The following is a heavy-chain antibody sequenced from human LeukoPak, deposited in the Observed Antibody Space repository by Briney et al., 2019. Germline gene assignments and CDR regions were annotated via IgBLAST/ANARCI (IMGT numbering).Heavy chain of an antibody. J-gene: IGHJ3*02. D-gene: IGHD3-22*01. V-gene: IGHV4-39*07. CDR1: GGSISSSRYY. CDR2: IYYSGST. Sequence: SETLSLTCTVSGGSISSSRYYWGWIRQPPGKGLEWIGSIYYSGSTYYKPSLKSRVTISVDTSKKQFSLKLNSVTAADTAVYYCARDPIRITMIVVPRWAFDIWGQGTMVTVSS. CDR3: ARDPIRITMIVVPRWAFDI.